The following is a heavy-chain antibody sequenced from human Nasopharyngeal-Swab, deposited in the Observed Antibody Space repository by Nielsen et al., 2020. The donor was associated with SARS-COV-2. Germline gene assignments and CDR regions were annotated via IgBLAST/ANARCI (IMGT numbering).Heavy chain of an antibody. D-gene: IGHD3-16*01. CDR2: IKQDGSEK. J-gene: IGHJ4*02. V-gene: IGHV3-7*01. CDR3: ARGYDYYFDY. CDR1: GFTFSAYW. Sequence: GGSLRLSCAASGFTFSAYWMNWVRLAPGKGLEWVANIKQDGSEKNYVDSLKGRSTISRDNAKSSLYLQMNSLRAEDTAVYYCARGYDYYFDYWGQGTLVTVSS.